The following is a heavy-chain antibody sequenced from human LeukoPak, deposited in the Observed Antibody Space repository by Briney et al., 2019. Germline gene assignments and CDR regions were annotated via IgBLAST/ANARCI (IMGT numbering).Heavy chain of an antibody. Sequence: GGSLRLSCATSGFTFISYWMSWVRQAPGKGLEWVANIKQDGSEKYYVDSVKGRFTISRDNAKNSLYLQMNSLRAEDTAVYYCARADSSIAARLSRSSIFNYYYYMDVWGKGTTVTVSS. CDR3: ARADSSIAARLSRSSIFNYYYYMDV. D-gene: IGHD6-6*01. V-gene: IGHV3-7*01. J-gene: IGHJ6*03. CDR2: IKQDGSEK. CDR1: GFTFISYW.